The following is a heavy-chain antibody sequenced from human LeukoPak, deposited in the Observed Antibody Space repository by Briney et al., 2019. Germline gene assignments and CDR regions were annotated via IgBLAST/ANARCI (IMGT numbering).Heavy chain of an antibody. D-gene: IGHD2-15*01. V-gene: IGHV4-34*01. Sequence: KASETLSLTCAVYGGSFSGYYWSWIRQPPGKGLEWIGEINHSGSTNYNPSLKSRVTISVDMSKNQFSLKLSSVTAADTAVYYCARGGQNIVVVVAATGIDYWGQGTLVTVSS. CDR2: INHSGST. J-gene: IGHJ4*02. CDR1: GGSFSGYY. CDR3: ARGGQNIVVVVAATGIDY.